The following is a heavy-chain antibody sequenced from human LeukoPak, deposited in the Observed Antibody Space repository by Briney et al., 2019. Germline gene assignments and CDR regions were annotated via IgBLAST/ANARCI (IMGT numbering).Heavy chain of an antibody. J-gene: IGHJ3*02. CDR2: INHSGST. D-gene: IGHD3-9*01. CDR1: GGSFSGYY. V-gene: IGHV4-34*01. Sequence: SETLSLTCAVYGGSFSGYYWSWIRQPPGKGLEWIGEINHSGSTNYNPSLKSRVTISVDTSKTQFSLKLSSVTAADTAVYYCARATHVLRYFDWFRGWAFDIWGQGTMVTVSS. CDR3: ARATHVLRYFDWFRGWAFDI.